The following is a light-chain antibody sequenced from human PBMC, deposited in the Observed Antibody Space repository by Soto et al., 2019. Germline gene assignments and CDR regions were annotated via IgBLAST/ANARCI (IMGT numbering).Light chain of an antibody. CDR2: EVS. J-gene: IGLJ1*01. CDR3: SSYTTSSTLLYV. V-gene: IGLV2-14*01. Sequence: QSALTQPASVSGSPGQSITISCTGTSSDVGGYNSVSWYQQHPGKAPNFMIYEVSNRRSGVSNRFSGSKSGNTASLTISGLQAEDEAVYYCSSYTTSSTLLYVFGTGTKLTVL. CDR1: SSDVGGYNS.